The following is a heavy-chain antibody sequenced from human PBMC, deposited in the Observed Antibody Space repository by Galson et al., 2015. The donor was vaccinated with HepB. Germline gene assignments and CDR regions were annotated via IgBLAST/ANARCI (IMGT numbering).Heavy chain of an antibody. V-gene: IGHV1-3*01. D-gene: IGHD2-2*01. J-gene: IGHJ4*02. CDR3: ARGGVVPAAIRGDY. Sequence: SVKVSCKASGYTFTSYAMHWVRQAPRQRLEWMGWINAGNGNTKYSQKFQGRVTITRDTSASTAYMELSSLRSEDTAVYYCARGGVVPAAIRGDYWGQGTLVTVSS. CDR2: INAGNGNT. CDR1: GYTFTSYA.